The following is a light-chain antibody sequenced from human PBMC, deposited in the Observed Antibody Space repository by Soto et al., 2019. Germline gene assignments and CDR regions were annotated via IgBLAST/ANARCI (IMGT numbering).Light chain of an antibody. CDR2: DIN. CDR3: VSYTTSASYV. J-gene: IGLJ1*01. V-gene: IGLV2-14*01. Sequence: QSALTQPASVSGSPGQSITISCTGTSSDVGNYIFVSWYRQHPGKAHKLMIYDINNRPSGVSNRFSGSKSGNTASLTISGLQAEDEADYYCVSYTTSASYVFGTGTKLTVL. CDR1: SSDVGNYIF.